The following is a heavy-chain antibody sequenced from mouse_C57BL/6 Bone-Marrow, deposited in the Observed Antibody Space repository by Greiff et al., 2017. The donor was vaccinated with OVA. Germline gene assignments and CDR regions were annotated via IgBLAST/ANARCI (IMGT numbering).Heavy chain of an antibody. V-gene: IGHV5-17*01. CDR3: ARGTVGGWFAY. D-gene: IGHD1-1*01. CDR1: GFTFSDYG. CDR2: ISSGSSTI. J-gene: IGHJ3*01. Sequence: DVKLVESGGGLVKPGGSLKLSCAASGFTFSDYGMHWVRQAPEKGLEWVAYISSGSSTIYYADTVKGRFTISRDNAKNTLFLQMTSLRSEDTAMYYCARGTVGGWFAYWGQGTLVTVSA.